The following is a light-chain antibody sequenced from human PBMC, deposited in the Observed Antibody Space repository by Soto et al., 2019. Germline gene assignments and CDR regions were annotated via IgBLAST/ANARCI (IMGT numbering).Light chain of an antibody. J-gene: IGLJ1*01. V-gene: IGLV2-14*01. Sequence: QSVLTQPASVSGSPGQSITISCTGTTNDVGGYKYVSWYQQHPGKAPKLMIYEVNNRASGVSNRFSGSKSGNTASLTISGLQAEDEADYFCSPYTSNDTLEVFGAGTKVTVL. CDR3: SPYTSNDTLEV. CDR2: EVN. CDR1: TNDVGGYKY.